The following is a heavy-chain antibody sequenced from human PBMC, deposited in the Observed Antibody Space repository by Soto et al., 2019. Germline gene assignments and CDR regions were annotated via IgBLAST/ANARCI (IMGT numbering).Heavy chain of an antibody. J-gene: IGHJ6*02. CDR1: GGTFSSYA. CDR2: IIPIFGTA. CDR3: AREDIVVVPATKGYYYGMDV. V-gene: IGHV1-69*01. D-gene: IGHD2-2*01. Sequence: QVQLVQSGAEVKKPGSSVKVSCKASGGTFSSYAISWVRQAPGQGLEWMGGIIPIFGTANYAQKFQGRVTIPADESTSTAYMELSSLRSEDTAVYYCAREDIVVVPATKGYYYGMDVWGQGTTVTVSS.